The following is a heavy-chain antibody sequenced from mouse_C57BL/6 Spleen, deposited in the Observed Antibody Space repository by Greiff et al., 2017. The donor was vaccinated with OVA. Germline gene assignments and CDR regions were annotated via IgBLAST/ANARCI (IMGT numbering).Heavy chain of an antibody. J-gene: IGHJ1*03. CDR3: ARWDYSNYEGYFDV. CDR2: ISNGGGST. CDR1: GFTFSDYY. Sequence: LVESGGGLVQPGGSLKLSCAASGFTFSDYYMYWVRQTPEKRLEWVAYISNGGGSTYYPDTVKGRFTISRDNAKNTLYLQMSRLKSEDTAMYYCARWDYSNYEGYFDVWGTGTTVTVSS. V-gene: IGHV5-12*01. D-gene: IGHD2-5*01.